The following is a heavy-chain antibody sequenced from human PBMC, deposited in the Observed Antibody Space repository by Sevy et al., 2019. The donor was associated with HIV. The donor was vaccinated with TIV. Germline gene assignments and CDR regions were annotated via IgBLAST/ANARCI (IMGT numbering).Heavy chain of an antibody. CDR3: AKDVPDQSWYDDFWSGFPCFDY. D-gene: IGHD3-3*01. J-gene: IGHJ4*02. Sequence: GGSLRLSCAASGFSFGTHAMSWVRQAPGKGLEWVSGISGRGGSTGYADSVKGRFTISRDNSKNTLFLQMSALRADDTAVYYCAKDVPDQSWYDDFWSGFPCFDYWGRGILVTVSP. CDR2: ISGRGGST. CDR1: GFSFGTHA. V-gene: IGHV3-23*01.